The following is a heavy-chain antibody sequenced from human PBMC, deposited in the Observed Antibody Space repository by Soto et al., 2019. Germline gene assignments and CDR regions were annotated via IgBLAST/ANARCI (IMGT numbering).Heavy chain of an antibody. CDR3: ARVLTGSRAFDV. CDR2: VYYSGST. V-gene: IGHV4-39*01. D-gene: IGHD1-20*01. J-gene: IGHJ4*02. CDR1: DGSVSSPTYY. Sequence: PSETLSLTCTVSDGSVSSPTYYWGWVRQPPGKGLQWIGNVYYSGSTFYNPSLKSRVTVSIDTSKNQFSLSLGALTASDTAVYYCARVLTGSRAFDVWGQRALVTVSS.